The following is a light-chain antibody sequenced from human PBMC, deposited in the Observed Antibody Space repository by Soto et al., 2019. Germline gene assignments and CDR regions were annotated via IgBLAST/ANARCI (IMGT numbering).Light chain of an antibody. CDR3: QQYDNLPPELT. CDR1: QDISNY. CDR2: DAS. J-gene: IGKJ4*01. Sequence: DIQMTQSPSSLSASVGDRVTITCQASQDISNYLNWYQQKPGKAPKLLMYDASNLETGVPSRFSGSGSGTDFTFTISSLQPEDIATYYCQQYDNLPPELTFGGGTKVEIK. V-gene: IGKV1-33*01.